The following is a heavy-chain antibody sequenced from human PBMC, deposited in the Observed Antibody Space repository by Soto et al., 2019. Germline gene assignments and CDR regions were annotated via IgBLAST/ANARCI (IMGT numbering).Heavy chain of an antibody. J-gene: IGHJ6*03. V-gene: IGHV4-39*01. Sequence: QRQLQESGPGLAKPSETLSLTCTVSGGSISSSSYYWGWIRQPPGKGLAWIGSIYYSGSTYYNPSLKSRVTISVDTSKNQFSLKLSYVTAADTAVYYCASALGYCSGGSCYLTYYYYYMDVWGKGTTVTVAS. CDR1: GGSISSSSYY. D-gene: IGHD2-15*01. CDR2: IYYSGST. CDR3: ASALGYCSGGSCYLTYYYYYMDV.